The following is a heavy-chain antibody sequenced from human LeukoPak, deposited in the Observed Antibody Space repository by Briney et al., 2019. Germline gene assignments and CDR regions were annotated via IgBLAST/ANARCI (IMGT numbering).Heavy chain of an antibody. D-gene: IGHD1-1*01. Sequence: GGSLRLSCAASGFSFDAYTMSWVRQAPGKGLEWVSGNTWNGGDTGSADSVQGRFTSSRDNAKNSLYLHMTSLTAEDTAFYYCVRTGTFNWFDHWGRGTLVTVSS. CDR1: GFSFDAYT. CDR3: VRTGTFNWFDH. J-gene: IGHJ5*02. CDR2: NTWNGGDT. V-gene: IGHV3-20*04.